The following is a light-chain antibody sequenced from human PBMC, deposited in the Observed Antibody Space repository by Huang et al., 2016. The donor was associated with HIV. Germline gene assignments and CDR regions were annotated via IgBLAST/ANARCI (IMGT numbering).Light chain of an antibody. CDR2: AAS. Sequence: AIQLTQSPSSLSASVGDRVTITCRASQDITNDLGWYQQKPGKAPKLLISAASTLRSWVPSRFSGSGSVTDFTLTISSLQPEDFATYFCLQDFTYPRTFGQGTRVEI. J-gene: IGKJ1*01. V-gene: IGKV1-6*02. CDR1: QDITND. CDR3: LQDFTYPRT.